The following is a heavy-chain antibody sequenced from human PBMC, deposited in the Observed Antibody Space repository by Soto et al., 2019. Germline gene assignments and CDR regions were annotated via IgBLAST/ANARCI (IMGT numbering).Heavy chain of an antibody. CDR2: ISAYNGNT. D-gene: IGHD3-3*01. Sequence: ASVKVSCKASGYTFTSYGISWVRQAPGQGLEWMGWISAYNGNTNYAQKLQGRVTMTTDTSTSTAYMELRSLGSDDTAVYYCARDMEFPPVLRFLEWLSHFDYWGQGTLVPSPQ. CDR3: ARDMEFPPVLRFLEWLSHFDY. V-gene: IGHV1-18*01. J-gene: IGHJ4*02. CDR1: GYTFTSYG.